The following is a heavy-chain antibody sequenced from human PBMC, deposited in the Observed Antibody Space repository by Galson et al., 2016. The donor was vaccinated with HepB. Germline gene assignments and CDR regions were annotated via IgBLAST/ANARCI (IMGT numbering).Heavy chain of an antibody. CDR1: GYTLINYA. CDR2: INVGNGNT. J-gene: IGHJ4*02. Sequence: SVKVSCKASGYTLINYATHWVRQAPGQRLEWMGWINVGNGNTKYSQKFQGRVTITRDTSASTAYMELSSLRSEDTAVYYCAIGFPAATIDYWGQGTLVTVSS. CDR3: AIGFPAATIDY. V-gene: IGHV1-3*01. D-gene: IGHD2-2*01.